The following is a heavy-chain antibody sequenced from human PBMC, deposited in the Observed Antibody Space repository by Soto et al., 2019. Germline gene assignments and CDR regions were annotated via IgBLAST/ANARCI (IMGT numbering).Heavy chain of an antibody. J-gene: IGHJ4*02. CDR2: ISSSSSYI. D-gene: IGHD2-15*01. Sequence: EVQLVESGGGLVKPGGSLRLSCAASGFTFSSYSMNWVRQAPGKGLEWVSSISSSSSYIYYADSVKGRFTISRDNATNSLYLQMNSLRAEDTAVYYCAREGRGYCSGGSCYSADYWGQGTLVTVSS. CDR3: AREGRGYCSGGSCYSADY. CDR1: GFTFSSYS. V-gene: IGHV3-21*01.